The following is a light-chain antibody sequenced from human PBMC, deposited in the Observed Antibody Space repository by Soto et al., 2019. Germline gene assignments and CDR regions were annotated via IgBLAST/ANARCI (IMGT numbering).Light chain of an antibody. CDR1: QSVSSN. Sequence: EIMMTQSPATLPVSPGQRVTLSCRASQSVSSNLAWYQQKPGQTPRLLIYGASTRATGIPDRFSGSGSGTDFTLTISRLEPEDFAVYYCQQYGSSPITFGQGTRLEIK. V-gene: IGKV3-20*01. CDR3: QQYGSSPIT. CDR2: GAS. J-gene: IGKJ5*01.